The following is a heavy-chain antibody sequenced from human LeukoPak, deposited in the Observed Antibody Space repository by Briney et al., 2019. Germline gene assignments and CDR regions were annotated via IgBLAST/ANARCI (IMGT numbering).Heavy chain of an antibody. D-gene: IGHD6-6*01. J-gene: IGHJ4*02. CDR3: ATYSSSSYYFDY. V-gene: IGHV1-69*01. CDR2: IIPIFVTS. CDR1: GGTFSSYA. Sequence: SSVKVSCKASGGTFSSYAISWVRQAPGQGLEWMGGIIPIFVTSNYAQKFQGRVTITADESTSTAYMELSSLRSEDTAVYYCATYSSSSYYFDYWGQGTLVTVSS.